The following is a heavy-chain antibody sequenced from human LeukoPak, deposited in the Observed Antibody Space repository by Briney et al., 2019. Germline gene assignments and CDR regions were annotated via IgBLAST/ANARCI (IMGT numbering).Heavy chain of an antibody. Sequence: GGSLRLSCAASGFTFSSYAMSWVRQAPGKGLEWVSAISGSGGSTYYADSVKGRFTISRDNSKNTLYLQMNSLRAEDTAVYYCARTYYYDSSGYYHSPFDYWGQGTLVTVSS. CDR1: GFTFSSYA. CDR2: ISGSGGST. D-gene: IGHD3-22*01. J-gene: IGHJ4*02. CDR3: ARTYYYDSSGYYHSPFDY. V-gene: IGHV3-23*01.